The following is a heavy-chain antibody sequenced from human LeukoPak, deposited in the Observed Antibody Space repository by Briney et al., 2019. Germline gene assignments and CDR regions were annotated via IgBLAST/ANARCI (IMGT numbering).Heavy chain of an antibody. CDR1: SGSLSGYY. Sequence: SETLSLTCGVSSGSLSGYYWRWILQPPGGGLEWIGEINYSGSPNYNPSHKSRVTISGDTSKKQFSLNLTSVTAADTGVYYYARGVLLWGRHTAVTVSS. CDR2: INYSGSP. J-gene: IGHJ2*01. V-gene: IGHV4-34*01. CDR3: ARGVLL.